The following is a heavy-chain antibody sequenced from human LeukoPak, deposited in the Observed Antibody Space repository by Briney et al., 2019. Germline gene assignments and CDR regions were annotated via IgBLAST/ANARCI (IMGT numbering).Heavy chain of an antibody. Sequence: SETLSLTCTVSGGSISSYYWSWIRQPPGRGLQWIGDIYYSGSTNYDPSLKSRVTISVDTSKNQFSLRLTSVTAADTAVYYCAREGMAVGFARFPIFNYWGQGTLVTVSS. V-gene: IGHV4-59*01. CDR2: IYYSGST. CDR1: GGSISSYY. J-gene: IGHJ4*02. CDR3: AREGMAVGFARFPIFNY. D-gene: IGHD6-19*01.